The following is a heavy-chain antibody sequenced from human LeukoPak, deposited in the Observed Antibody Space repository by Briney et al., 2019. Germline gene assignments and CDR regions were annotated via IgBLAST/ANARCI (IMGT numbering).Heavy chain of an antibody. CDR1: GGSISSSSYY. D-gene: IGHD3-10*01. J-gene: IGHJ5*02. Sequence: SETLSLTCTVSGGSISSSSYYWGWIRQPPGKGLEWIGSIHYSGSTYYNPSLKSRVTISVDTSKNQFSLKLSSVTAADTAVYYCASGGYYGSGSSPFDPWGQGTLVTVSS. V-gene: IGHV4-39*07. CDR3: ASGGYYGSGSSPFDP. CDR2: IHYSGST.